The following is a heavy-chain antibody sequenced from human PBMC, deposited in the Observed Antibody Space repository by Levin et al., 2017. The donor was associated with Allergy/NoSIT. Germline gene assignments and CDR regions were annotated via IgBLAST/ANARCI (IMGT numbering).Heavy chain of an antibody. D-gene: IGHD3-9*01. J-gene: IGHJ4*02. CDR1: GGSVSSGSYY. Sequence: PSETLSLTCTVSGGSVSSGSYYWSWIRQPPGKGLEWIGYIYYSGSTNYNPSLKSRVTISVDTSKNQFSLKLSSVTAADTAVYYCARVILDWANPLDYWGQGTLVTVSS. CDR2: IYYSGST. CDR3: ARVILDWANPLDY. V-gene: IGHV4-61*01.